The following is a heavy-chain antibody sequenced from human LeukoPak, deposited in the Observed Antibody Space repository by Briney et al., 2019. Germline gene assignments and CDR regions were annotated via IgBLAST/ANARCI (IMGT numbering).Heavy chain of an antibody. Sequence: TETLFLTFAVPGYSISSGYYWAWIRKPPGMGLEWIGYIYYSGTTDDNPSLKSRVTRSVDTPNNQFSLKVISVTAADPAVYYCARSSVTYRSFDYWRQGTLVSVCS. D-gene: IGHD1-14*01. CDR3: ARSSVTYRSFDY. V-gene: IGHV4-38-2*01. J-gene: IGHJ4*02. CDR2: IYYSGTT. CDR1: GYSISSGYY.